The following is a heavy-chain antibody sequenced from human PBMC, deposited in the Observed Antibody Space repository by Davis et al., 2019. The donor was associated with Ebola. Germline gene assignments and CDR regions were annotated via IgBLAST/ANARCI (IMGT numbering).Heavy chain of an antibody. CDR3: ARDVLGGVDY. CDR1: GFTFSSYA. CDR2: ISYDGSNK. Sequence: PGGSLRLSCAASGFTFSSYAMHWVRQAPGKGLEWVAVISYDGSNKYYADSVKGRFTISRDNSKNTLYLQMNSLRAEDTAVYYCARDVLGGVDYWGLGTLVTVSS. J-gene: IGHJ4*02. V-gene: IGHV3-30-3*01. D-gene: IGHD3-10*01.